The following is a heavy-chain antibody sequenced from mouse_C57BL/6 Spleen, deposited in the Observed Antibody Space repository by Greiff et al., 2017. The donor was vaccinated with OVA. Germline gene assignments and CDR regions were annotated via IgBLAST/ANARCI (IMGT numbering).Heavy chain of an antibody. V-gene: IGHV5-17*01. J-gene: IGHJ1*03. CDR1: GFTFSDYG. D-gene: IGHD1-1*01. CDR3: ARIPITTVVAKDFDV. CDR2: ISSGSSTI. Sequence: EVKLVESGGGLVKPGGSLKLSCAASGFTFSDYGMHWVRQAPEKGLEWVAYISSGSSTIYYADTVKGRFTISRDNAKNTLFLQMTSLRSEDTAMYYCARIPITTVVAKDFDVWGTGTTVTVSS.